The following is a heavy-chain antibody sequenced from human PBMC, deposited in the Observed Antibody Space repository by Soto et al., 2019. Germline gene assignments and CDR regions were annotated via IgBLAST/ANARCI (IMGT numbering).Heavy chain of an antibody. CDR2: MIPNSGTA. V-gene: IGHV1-69*13. CDR1: GYTFTSYD. D-gene: IGHD6-13*01. CDR3: ATGLAAADY. J-gene: IGHJ4*02. Sequence: SVKVSCKASGYTFTSYDINWVRQATGQGLEWMGGMIPNSGTADYAQKFQGRVTITADESTSTAYMELSSLRSEDTAVYYCATGLAAADYWGQGTLVNVSS.